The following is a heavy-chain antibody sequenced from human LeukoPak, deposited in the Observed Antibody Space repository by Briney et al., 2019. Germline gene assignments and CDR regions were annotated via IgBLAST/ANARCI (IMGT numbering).Heavy chain of an antibody. V-gene: IGHV1-69*04. J-gene: IGHJ4*02. Sequence: SVKVSCKASGGTFSSYAISWVRQAPGQGLEWMGRIIPILGIANYAQKFQGRVTITADKSTNTAYMELSSLRSEDTAVYYCAREGCSGGSCYSGYYFDYWGQGTLVTVSS. CDR3: AREGCSGGSCYSGYYFDY. D-gene: IGHD2-15*01. CDR2: IIPILGIA. CDR1: GGTFSSYA.